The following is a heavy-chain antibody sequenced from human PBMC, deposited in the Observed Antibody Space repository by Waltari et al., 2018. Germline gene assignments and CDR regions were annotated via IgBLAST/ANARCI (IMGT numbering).Heavy chain of an antibody. CDR2: IGGSGMST. Sequence: EVQLLESGGGLVQPGGSLRLSCVASGFTFSSYVMSWVRQAPGKERGWASFIGGSGMSTQYADSGEGRFISARDNSKTTLYLQMNSLRGEDTAVYYCAKVKDGRVRSGPPRDSWGQGTLVTVSS. D-gene: IGHD3-3*01. V-gene: IGHV3-23*01. CDR1: GFTFSSYV. J-gene: IGHJ4*02. CDR3: AKVKDGRVRSGPPRDS.